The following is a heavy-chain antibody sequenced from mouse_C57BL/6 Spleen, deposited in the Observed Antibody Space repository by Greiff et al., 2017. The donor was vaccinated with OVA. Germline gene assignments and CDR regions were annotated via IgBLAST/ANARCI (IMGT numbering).Heavy chain of an antibody. J-gene: IGHJ2*01. V-gene: IGHV1-26*01. CDR3: ARSPGYGYYFDY. CDR2: INPNNGGT. Sequence: EVQLQQSGPELVKPGASVKISCKASGYTFTDYYMNWVKQSHGKSLEWIGDINPNNGGTSYNQKFKGKATLTVDKSSSTAYMELRSLTSEDSAVYYCARSPGYGYYFDYWGQGTTLTVSS. D-gene: IGHD2-2*01. CDR1: GYTFTDYY.